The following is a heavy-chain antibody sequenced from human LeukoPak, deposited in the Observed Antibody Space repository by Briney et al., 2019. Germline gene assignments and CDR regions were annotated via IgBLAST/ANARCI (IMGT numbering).Heavy chain of an antibody. D-gene: IGHD5-18*01. Sequence: GGSLRLSCAASGFTLSSFGMHWVRQAPGKGLEWVAVISDDGSNTYYADSVKGRFTISRDNSKNTLYLQLNSLRTEDTAVYYCAKDADTATIIYWYFDLWGRGTLVTVSS. CDR2: ISDDGSNT. CDR3: AKDADTATIIYWYFDL. V-gene: IGHV3-30*18. J-gene: IGHJ2*01. CDR1: GFTLSSFG.